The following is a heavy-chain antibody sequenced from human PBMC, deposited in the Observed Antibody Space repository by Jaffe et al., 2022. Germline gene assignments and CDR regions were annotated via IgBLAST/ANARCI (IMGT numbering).Heavy chain of an antibody. CDR2: IKSKTDGGTT. J-gene: IGHJ3*02. CDR1: GFTFSNAW. D-gene: IGHD3-16*02. CDR3: TTDLSWGTVMITFGGVIDARGDAFDI. Sequence: EVQLVESGGGLVKPGGSLRLSCAASGFTFSNAWMSWVRQAPGKGLEWVGRIKSKTDGGTTDYAAPVKGRFTISRDDSKNTLYLQMNSLKTEDTAVYYCTTDLSWGTVMITFGGVIDARGDAFDIWGQGTMVTVSS. V-gene: IGHV3-15*01.